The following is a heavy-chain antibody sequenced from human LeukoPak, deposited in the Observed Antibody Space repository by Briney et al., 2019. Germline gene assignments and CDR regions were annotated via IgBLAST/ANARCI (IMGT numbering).Heavy chain of an antibody. CDR3: ARDFRRAFDM. CDR1: GFTFSNAW. V-gene: IGHV3-7*05. CDR2: IKQDGSEK. J-gene: IGHJ3*02. Sequence: PGGSLRLSCAASGFTFSNAWMNWVRQAPGKGLEWVANIKQDGSEKDYVDSVKGRFTISRDNAKNSLYLQMNSLRAEDTAVYYCARDFRRAFDMWGQGTMVTVSS.